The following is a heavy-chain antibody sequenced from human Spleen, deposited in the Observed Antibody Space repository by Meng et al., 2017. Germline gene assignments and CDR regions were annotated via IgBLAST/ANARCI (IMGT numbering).Heavy chain of an antibody. Sequence: QVQLVQSGAEWKEPGASGKVSCKPSGYPFTAYYIHWVRQAPGQGLEWMGHIIPNSGDTLYAPKFQGRVSMTADTSIGTAYVELSGLRSDDTAIYYCVRDENISLGKLFGDYWGQGTLVTVSS. CDR1: GYPFTAYY. CDR2: IIPNSGDT. J-gene: IGHJ4*02. V-gene: IGHV1-2*06. CDR3: VRDENISLGKLFGDY. D-gene: IGHD2-21*01.